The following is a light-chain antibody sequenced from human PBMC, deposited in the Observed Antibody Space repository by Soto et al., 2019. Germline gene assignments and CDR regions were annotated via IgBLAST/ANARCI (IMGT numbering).Light chain of an antibody. V-gene: IGKV3-15*01. CDR3: QQYNNWPLYT. CDR2: DAS. Sequence: EIVMTQSPATLSVSPGERATLSCRASQSVGGNLAGYQQRPGRAPRLLIYDASTRATDIPARFSGSGSGTEFPLTISSLQSEDFALYYCQQYNNWPLYTFGQGTKLEIK. CDR1: QSVGGN. J-gene: IGKJ2*01.